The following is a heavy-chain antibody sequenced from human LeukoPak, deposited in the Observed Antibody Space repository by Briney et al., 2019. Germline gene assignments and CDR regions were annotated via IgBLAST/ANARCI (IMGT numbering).Heavy chain of an antibody. CDR2: ISGGGDAT. CDR3: AKSDCGTIGCKLLNY. J-gene: IGHJ4*02. V-gene: IGHV3-23*01. CDR1: GFSFNNYA. D-gene: IGHD2-21*01. Sequence: GGSLRLSCAASGFSFNNYAMSWVRQAPGKGLEWVSAISGGGDATKYADSAKGRFTISRDNSKNMLSLQMNSLRAEDTAVYYCAKSDCGTIGCKLLNYWGQGTLVTVSS.